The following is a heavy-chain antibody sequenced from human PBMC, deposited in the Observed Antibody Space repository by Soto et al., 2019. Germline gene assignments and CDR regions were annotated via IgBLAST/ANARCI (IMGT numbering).Heavy chain of an antibody. V-gene: IGHV4-38-2*02. Sequence: SETLSLTCAVSGYSISSGYYWGWIRQPPGKGLEWIGSIYHSGSTYYNPSLKSRVTISVDTSKNQFSLKLSSVTAADTAVYYCARDQVGATTGVGVYYYYYGMDVWGKGTTITVSS. CDR3: ARDQVGATTGVGVYYYYYGMDV. CDR1: GYSISSGYY. D-gene: IGHD1-26*01. CDR2: IYHSGST. J-gene: IGHJ6*04.